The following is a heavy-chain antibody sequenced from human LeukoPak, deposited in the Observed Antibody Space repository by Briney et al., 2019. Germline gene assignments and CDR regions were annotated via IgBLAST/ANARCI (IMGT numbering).Heavy chain of an antibody. Sequence: PGGSLRLSCAASGFAFSSYAMSWVRQAPGKGLEWVSAISGSGGSTYYADSVKGRFTISRDNSKNTLYLQMNSLRAEDTAVYYCAKDPRYCSSTSCYPPFFDYWGQGTLVTVSS. J-gene: IGHJ4*02. CDR1: GFAFSSYA. D-gene: IGHD2-2*01. CDR2: ISGSGGST. V-gene: IGHV3-23*01. CDR3: AKDPRYCSSTSCYPPFFDY.